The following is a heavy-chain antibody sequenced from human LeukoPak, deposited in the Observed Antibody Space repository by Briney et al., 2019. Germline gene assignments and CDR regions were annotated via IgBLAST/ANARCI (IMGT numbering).Heavy chain of an antibody. Sequence: ASVKVSCTASGYTFTSYGISWVRQAPGQGLEWMGWISAYNGNTNYAQKLQGRVTMTTDTSTSTAYMELRSLRSDDTAVYYCARDREHYGSGSTSLFDYWGQGTLVTVSS. CDR2: ISAYNGNT. CDR3: ARDREHYGSGSTSLFDY. J-gene: IGHJ4*02. D-gene: IGHD3-10*01. CDR1: GYTFTSYG. V-gene: IGHV1-18*01.